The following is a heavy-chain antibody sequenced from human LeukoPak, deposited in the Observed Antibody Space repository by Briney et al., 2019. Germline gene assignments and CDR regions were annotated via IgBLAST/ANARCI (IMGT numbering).Heavy chain of an antibody. CDR2: TNPNSGGT. V-gene: IGHV1-2*02. CDR3: ARVPRCGSGGSCPFQTYYYYGMDV. Sequence: SVKVSCKASGYTFTGYYMHWVRQAPGQGVEWMGWTNPNSGGTHYAQKFQGRVTMTRDTSISTAYTELSRLRSDDTAVYYCARVPRCGSGGSCPFQTYYYYGMDVWGQGTTVTVSS. CDR1: GYTFTGYY. D-gene: IGHD2-15*01. J-gene: IGHJ6*02.